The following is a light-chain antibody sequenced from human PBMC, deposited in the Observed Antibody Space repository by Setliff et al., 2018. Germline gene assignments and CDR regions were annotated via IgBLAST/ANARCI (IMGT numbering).Light chain of an antibody. V-gene: IGLV2-23*02. CDR2: DLN. CDR1: SGDIGTYNL. CDR3: CSYAGSWFYV. J-gene: IGLJ1*01. Sequence: QSALTQPASVSGSPGQSITISCTGTSGDIGTYNLVSWYQQHPGKAPKLLIYDLNKRPSGVSSRFSGSKSGNTASLTISGLQPEDEAEYHCCSYAGSWFYVFGTGTKVTVL.